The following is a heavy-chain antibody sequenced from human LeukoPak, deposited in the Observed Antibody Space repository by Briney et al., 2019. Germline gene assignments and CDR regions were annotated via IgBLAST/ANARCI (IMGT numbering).Heavy chain of an antibody. J-gene: IGHJ4*02. CDR1: GGTFSSYA. Sequence: ASVKVSCKASGGTFSSYAISWVRQAPGLGLEWMGGIIPIFGTANYAQKFQGRVTITADESTSTAYMELSSLRSEDTAVYYCATPIGELLPIVWGQGTLVTVSS. CDR2: IIPIFGTA. CDR3: ATPIGELLPIV. V-gene: IGHV1-69*13. D-gene: IGHD1-26*01.